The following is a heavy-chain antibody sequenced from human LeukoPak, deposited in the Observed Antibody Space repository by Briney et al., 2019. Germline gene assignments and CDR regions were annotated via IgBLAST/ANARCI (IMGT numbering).Heavy chain of an antibody. Sequence: PGGSPRLSCAASGFTVSNFAMTWVRQAPGKGLECVSVISASGGNTYYADSVKGRFTISRDNSGNTLYLQMNSLRAEDTAVYYCAKLAGRTNYYMDVWGKGTTVTVSS. CDR2: ISASGGNT. D-gene: IGHD1/OR15-1a*01. J-gene: IGHJ6*03. CDR1: GFTVSNFA. V-gene: IGHV3-23*01. CDR3: AKLAGRTNYYMDV.